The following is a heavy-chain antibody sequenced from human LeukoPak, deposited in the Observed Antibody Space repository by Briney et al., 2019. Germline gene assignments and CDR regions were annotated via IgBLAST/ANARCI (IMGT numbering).Heavy chain of an antibody. V-gene: IGHV4-39*01. D-gene: IGHD3/OR15-3a*01. CDR1: GGSISSSSYY. Sequence: SETLSLTCTVSGGSISSSSYYWGWIRQPPGKGLEWIGSIYYSGNTCYNASLKSQVSISIDTSKNQFSLKLTSVTAADTAVYCCARQTGSGLFILPGGQGTLVTVSS. CDR2: IYYSGNT. CDR3: ARQTGSGLFILP. J-gene: IGHJ4*02.